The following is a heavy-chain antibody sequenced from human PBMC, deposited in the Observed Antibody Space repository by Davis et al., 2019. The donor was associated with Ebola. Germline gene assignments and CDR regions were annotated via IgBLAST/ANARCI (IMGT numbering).Heavy chain of an antibody. Sequence: MPSETLSLTCTVSGYSISSGYYWGCIRQPPGKGLEWIGSIYHSGSTYYNPSLKSRVTISVDTSKNQFSLKLSSVTAADTAVYYCARDMWADVTMVRFREDNWFDPWGQGTLVTVSS. CDR3: ARDMWADVTMVRFREDNWFDP. CDR1: GYSISSGYY. CDR2: IYHSGST. V-gene: IGHV4-38-2*02. J-gene: IGHJ5*02. D-gene: IGHD3-10*01.